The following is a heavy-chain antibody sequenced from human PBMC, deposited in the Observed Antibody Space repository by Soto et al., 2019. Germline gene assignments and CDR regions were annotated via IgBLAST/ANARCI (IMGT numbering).Heavy chain of an antibody. CDR1: GFTFSSDA. CDR3: ARDLGITYVDSSTPTEKMSY. CDR2: ISYDGSNK. J-gene: IGHJ4*02. Sequence: GGSLRLSCAASGFTFSSDAMHWVRQAPGKGLEWVAVISYDGSNKYYADSVKGRFTISRDNSKNTLYLQMNSLRAEDTAVYYCARDLGITYVDSSTPTEKMSYWGQGTLVTVSS. V-gene: IGHV3-30-3*01. D-gene: IGHD1-20*01.